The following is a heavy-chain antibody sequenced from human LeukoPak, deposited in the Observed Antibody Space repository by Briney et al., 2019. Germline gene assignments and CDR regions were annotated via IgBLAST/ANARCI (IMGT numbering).Heavy chain of an antibody. J-gene: IGHJ6*03. CDR2: IKGDGGEE. CDR1: GFTFSSYW. D-gene: IGHD3-3*01. Sequence: GGSLRLSCAASGFTFSSYWMSWVCQAPGKGLEWVASIKGDGGEEDYVDSVKGRFTISRDNAKNALFLQMNSLRGEDTAVYYCARDRPEYFAFWSGSYTGIYYYYMDVWGRGTTVTVSS. CDR3: ARDRPEYFAFWSGSYTGIYYYYMDV. V-gene: IGHV3-7*01.